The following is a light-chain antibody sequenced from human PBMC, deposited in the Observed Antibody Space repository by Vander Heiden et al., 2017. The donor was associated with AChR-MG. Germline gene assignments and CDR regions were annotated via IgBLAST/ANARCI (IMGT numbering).Light chain of an antibody. CDR3: QQSYATPLT. J-gene: IGKJ4*01. Sequence: DIQMTQSPSSLSASVGDRVTITCRASQDVNKYVHWYQQKPGRAPQLLIYYASSLQSGVPSRFSGSGFETDFTLAISTLQPEDSATYFCQQSYATPLTFGGRTTVEI. CDR1: QDVNKY. V-gene: IGKV1-39*01. CDR2: YAS.